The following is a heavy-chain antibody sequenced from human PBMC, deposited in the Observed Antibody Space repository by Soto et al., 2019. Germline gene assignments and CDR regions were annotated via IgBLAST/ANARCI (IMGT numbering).Heavy chain of an antibody. CDR2: SRNKANSYTT. V-gene: IGHV3-72*01. D-gene: IGHD1-1*01. CDR3: IRPMTGTTRGFDY. CDR1: GFTFSDHY. J-gene: IGHJ4*02. Sequence: GGSLRLSCAASGFTFSDHYMDWVRQAPGKGLEWVGRSRNKANSYTTEYAASVKGRFTISRDDSENSVHLQMNSLKTEDTAVYFCIRPMTGTTRGFDYWGQGTLVTVSS.